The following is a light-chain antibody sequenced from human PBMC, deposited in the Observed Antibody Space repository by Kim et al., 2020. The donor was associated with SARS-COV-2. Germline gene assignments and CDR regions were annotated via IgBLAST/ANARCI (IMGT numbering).Light chain of an antibody. Sequence: TINCKSSQNVLYSSSNKNYLAWYQQKPGQSPKLLIYWASTREPGVPDRFSGSGSGKDFTLTISSLQAEDGAVYYCQQYYGSPPYTFGQGTKLEI. CDR1: QNVLYSSSNKNY. V-gene: IGKV4-1*01. J-gene: IGKJ2*01. CDR3: QQYYGSPPYT. CDR2: WAS.